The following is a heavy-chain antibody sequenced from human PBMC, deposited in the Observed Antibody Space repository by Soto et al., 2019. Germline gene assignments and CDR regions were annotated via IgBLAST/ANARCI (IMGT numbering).Heavy chain of an antibody. J-gene: IGHJ4*02. CDR3: ASLHYGSWRGYSTNVDY. CDR2: IYYSGST. CDR1: GGSISSRSYY. V-gene: IGHV4-39*02. D-gene: IGHD3-3*01. Sequence: QLQLQESGPGLVKPSETLSLTCTVSGGSISSRSYYWGWIRQPPGKGLEWIGTIYYSGSTYYNPSLKSQVTIYVEKAKYHSKLDFSSVAAADTPVYYCASLHYGSWRGYSTNVDYWGQGT.